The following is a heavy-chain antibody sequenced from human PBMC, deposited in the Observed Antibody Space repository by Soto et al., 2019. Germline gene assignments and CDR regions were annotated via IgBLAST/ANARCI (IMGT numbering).Heavy chain of an antibody. CDR3: ARGRYCLTGRCFPNWFDS. Sequence: SETLSLTCSVSGDSISNLDYFWAWIRQPPGQALEYIGYIYKSATTYYNPSFESRVAISVDTSKSQFSLNVTSVAAADTAVYFCARGRYCLTGRCFPNWFDSWGQGALVTVSS. D-gene: IGHD7-27*01. CDR1: GDSISNLDYF. V-gene: IGHV4-30-4*01. J-gene: IGHJ5*01. CDR2: IYKSATT.